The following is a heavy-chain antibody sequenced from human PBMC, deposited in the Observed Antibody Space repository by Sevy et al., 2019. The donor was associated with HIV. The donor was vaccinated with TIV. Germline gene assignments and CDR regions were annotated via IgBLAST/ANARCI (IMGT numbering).Heavy chain of an antibody. V-gene: IGHV4-4*07. D-gene: IGHD2-2*01. CDR2: IYISGST. CDR1: GGSISSYY. Sequence: SETLSLTCTVSGGSISSYYWSWIRQPAGKGLEWIGRIYISGSTNNNPSLKSRVTMSVDTSKNQFSLKLSSVTAADTSVYYCARGVPAVIGAFDIWGQGTMVTVSS. CDR3: ARGVPAVIGAFDI. J-gene: IGHJ3*02.